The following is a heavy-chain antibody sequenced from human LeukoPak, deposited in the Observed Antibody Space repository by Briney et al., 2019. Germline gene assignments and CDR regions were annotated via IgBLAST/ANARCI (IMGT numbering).Heavy chain of an antibody. Sequence: SETLSLTCTVSGVSINTYYGSWIRQPPGKGLEWIGYIYYSGSTKYNPSLERRISISVDTSKNQFSLRLSPVTAADRAVYYCARGPGSRYLDYWGQGILVTVSS. J-gene: IGHJ4*02. V-gene: IGHV4-59*01. CDR2: IYYSGST. D-gene: IGHD3-10*01. CDR3: ARGPGSRYLDY. CDR1: GVSINTYY.